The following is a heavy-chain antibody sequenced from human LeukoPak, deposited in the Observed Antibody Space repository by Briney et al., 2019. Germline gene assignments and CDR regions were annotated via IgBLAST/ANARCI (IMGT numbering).Heavy chain of an antibody. Sequence: SETLSLTCTVSGGYISSYYWSWIRQPPGKGLEWIGEINHSGSTNYNPSLKSRVTISVDTSKNQFSLKLSSVTAADTAVYYCARGKWYSSGWGNWFDPWGQGTLVTVSS. V-gene: IGHV4-34*01. D-gene: IGHD6-19*01. CDR1: GGYISSYY. J-gene: IGHJ5*02. CDR3: ARGKWYSSGWGNWFDP. CDR2: INHSGST.